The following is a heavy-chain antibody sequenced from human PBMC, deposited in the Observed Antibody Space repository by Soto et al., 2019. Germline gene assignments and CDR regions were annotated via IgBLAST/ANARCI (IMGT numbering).Heavy chain of an antibody. CDR2: IYHSGST. J-gene: IGHJ4*02. CDR3: ARRSSVTGFDC. D-gene: IGHD6-19*01. Sequence: QVQLQESGPGLVKPSGTLSLTCAVSGGSISSPNWWSWVRQSPEKGVEWIGEIYHSGSTNYNPSLTSRVTISVDKSKNQFSLRLTSVTAADTALYFCARRSSVTGFDCWGQGTLLTVSS. V-gene: IGHV4-4*02. CDR1: GGSISSPNW.